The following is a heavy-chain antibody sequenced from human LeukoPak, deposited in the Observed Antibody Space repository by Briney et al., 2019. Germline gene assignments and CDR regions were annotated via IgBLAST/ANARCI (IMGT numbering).Heavy chain of an antibody. D-gene: IGHD3-22*01. CDR3: AKGGYYHWYFDL. J-gene: IGHJ2*01. CDR2: ISWNSGSI. CDR1: GFTFDDYA. Sequence: PGRSLRLSCAASGFTFDDYAMHWVRQAPGKGLEGVSGISWNSGSIGYADSVKGRFTISRDNAKNSLYLQMNSLRAEDTALYYCAKGGYYHWYFDLWGRGTLVTVSS. V-gene: IGHV3-9*01.